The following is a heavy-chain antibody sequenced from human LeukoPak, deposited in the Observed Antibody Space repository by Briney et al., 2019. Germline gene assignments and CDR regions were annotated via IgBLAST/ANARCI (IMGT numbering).Heavy chain of an antibody. CDR3: AKDLYCSGGSCYPYGMDV. J-gene: IGHJ6*02. V-gene: IGHV3-30*02. D-gene: IGHD2-15*01. Sequence: PGGSLRLSCAASGFTFSSYGMHWVRQARGKGLEWVAFIRYDGSNKYYADSVKGRFTISRDNSENTLYLQMNSLRAEDTAVYYCAKDLYCSGGSCYPYGMDVWGQGTTVTVSS. CDR2: IRYDGSNK. CDR1: GFTFSSYG.